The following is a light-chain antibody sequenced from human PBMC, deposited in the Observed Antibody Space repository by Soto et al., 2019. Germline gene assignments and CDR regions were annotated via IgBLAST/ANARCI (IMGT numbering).Light chain of an antibody. CDR3: QQYAASPRT. V-gene: IGKV3-20*01. Sequence: EVVLTQSPGTLSLSPRERATLSCRASQSVSNNYLAWYQHKPGQAPRLLIYGASNRAPGIPDRFSGSGSGPDCTLTISRLEPEDFAVYYCQQYAASPRTFGQGTLVEVK. J-gene: IGKJ1*01. CDR1: QSVSNNY. CDR2: GAS.